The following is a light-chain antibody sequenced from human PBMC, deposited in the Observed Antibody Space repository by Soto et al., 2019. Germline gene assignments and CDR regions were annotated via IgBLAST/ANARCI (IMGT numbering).Light chain of an antibody. Sequence: HSPATLSLSPGERATLSCGVGQGVSSCYVAWSQPKPRRAPRLLCDDASRGATGIQDMSSGGGSGTVFTLTSSVEEEEVVVVYCSQQGSCPPITFGQGTRPEI. CDR2: DAS. J-gene: IGKJ5*01. CDR1: QGVSSCY. V-gene: IGKV3D-20*01. CDR3: QQGSCPPIT.